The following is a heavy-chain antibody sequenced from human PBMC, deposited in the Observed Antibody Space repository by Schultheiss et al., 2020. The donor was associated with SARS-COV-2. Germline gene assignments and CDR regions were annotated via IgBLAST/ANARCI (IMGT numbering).Heavy chain of an antibody. CDR2: ISGSGGST. Sequence: GGSLRLSCAASGFTFSSYEMNWVRQAPGKGLEWVSAISGSGGSTYYADSVKGRFTISRDNSKNTLYLQMNSLRAEDTAVYYCAKTGGFTMIEEYFQHWGQGTLVTVSS. D-gene: IGHD3-22*01. V-gene: IGHV3-23*01. CDR3: AKTGGFTMIEEYFQH. J-gene: IGHJ1*01. CDR1: GFTFSSYE.